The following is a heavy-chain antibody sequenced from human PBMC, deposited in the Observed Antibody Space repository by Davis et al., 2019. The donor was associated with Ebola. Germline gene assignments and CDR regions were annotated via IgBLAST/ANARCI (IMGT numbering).Heavy chain of an antibody. CDR2: IWYDGSNK. Sequence: PGGSLRPSCAASGFTFSSYGMHWVRPAPGKGLEWVAVIWYDGSNKYYADSVKGRFTISRDNSKNTLYLQMNSLRAEDTAVYYCTTDSDPPRGVLSGSDRNFDYWGQGTLVTVSS. D-gene: IGHD1-26*01. J-gene: IGHJ4*02. CDR3: TTDSDPPRGVLSGSDRNFDY. CDR1: GFTFSSYG. V-gene: IGHV3-33*01.